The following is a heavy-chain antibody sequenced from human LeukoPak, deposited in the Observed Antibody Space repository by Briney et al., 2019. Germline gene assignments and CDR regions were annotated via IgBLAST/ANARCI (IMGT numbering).Heavy chain of an antibody. CDR3: AKEAGPGLLFDS. Sequence: GGSLRLSCAASGFTFSSYGMHWVRQAPGKGLEWVAFIRYDGSNKYYADSVKGRFTISRDNSKNTLYLQMNSLKPEDTAVYYSAKEAGPGLLFDSSGQGTLVTVSS. V-gene: IGHV3-30*02. CDR1: GFTFSSYG. CDR2: IRYDGSNK. J-gene: IGHJ4*02.